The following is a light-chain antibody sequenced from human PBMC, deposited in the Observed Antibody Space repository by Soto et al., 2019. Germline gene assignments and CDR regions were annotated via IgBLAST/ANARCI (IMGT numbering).Light chain of an antibody. CDR3: ATWDDSLNGL. Sequence: QSVLAQPPSASGTPGQRVTIPFFGTASNIGSKTVNWYQQLPGTAPKLLIYSNNQRPSGVPDRFSGSKSGTSASLAISGLQSEDEADYYCATWDDSLNGLFGTGTKAPS. CDR1: ASNIGSKT. V-gene: IGLV1-44*01. CDR2: SNN. J-gene: IGLJ1*01.